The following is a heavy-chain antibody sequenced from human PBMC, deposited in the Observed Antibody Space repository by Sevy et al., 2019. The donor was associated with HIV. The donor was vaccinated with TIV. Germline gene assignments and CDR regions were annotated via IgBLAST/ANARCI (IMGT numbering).Heavy chain of an antibody. CDR3: AKDHNLWSEGGFLHH. CDR1: GFTFSSYA. J-gene: IGHJ1*01. D-gene: IGHD3-10*01. Sequence: GESLKISCAASGFTFSSYAIHWVRQAPGKGLEWVAVISYDGNNKYDADSVQGRFTVSRDNSKNTLYVQMNSLRAEDTAVYYCAKDHNLWSEGGFLHHWGQGTLVTVSS. V-gene: IGHV3-30*18. CDR2: ISYDGNNK.